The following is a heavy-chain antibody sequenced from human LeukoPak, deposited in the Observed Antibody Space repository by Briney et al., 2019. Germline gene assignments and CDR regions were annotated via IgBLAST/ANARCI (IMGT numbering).Heavy chain of an antibody. CDR3: ARVRLVGGNFDY. J-gene: IGHJ4*02. CDR1: GGSISSYY. V-gene: IGHV4-59*12. Sequence: SETLSLTCTVSGGSISSYYWSWIRQPPGKGLEWIGYIYYSGSTNYNPSLKSRVTISVDTSKNQFSLKLSSVTAADTAVYYCARVRLVGGNFDYWGQGTLVTVSS. D-gene: IGHD3-10*01. CDR2: IYYSGST.